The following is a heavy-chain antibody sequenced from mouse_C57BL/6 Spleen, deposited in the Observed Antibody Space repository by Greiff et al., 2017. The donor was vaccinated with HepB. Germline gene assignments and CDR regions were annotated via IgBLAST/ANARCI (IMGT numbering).Heavy chain of an antibody. J-gene: IGHJ2*01. D-gene: IGHD1-1*01. Sequence: QVQLKQPGAELVKPGASVKLSCKASGYTFTSYWMQWVKQRPGQGLEWIGEIDPSDSYTNYNQKFKGKATLTVDTSSSTAYMQLSSLTSEDSAVYYCARLTPITTVVAYYFDYWGQGTTLTVSS. CDR2: IDPSDSYT. CDR1: GYTFTSYW. CDR3: ARLTPITTVVAYYFDY. V-gene: IGHV1-50*01.